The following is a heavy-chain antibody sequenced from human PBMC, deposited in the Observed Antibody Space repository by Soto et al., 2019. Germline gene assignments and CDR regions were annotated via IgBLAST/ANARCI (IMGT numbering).Heavy chain of an antibody. J-gene: IGHJ6*02. CDR2: INHSGST. V-gene: IGHV4-34*01. CDR1: GGSFSGYY. CDR3: ARAEIVVVPAAHYYYYNMDV. D-gene: IGHD2-2*01. Sequence: SETLSLTCAVYGGSFSGYYWSWIRQPPGKGLEWIGEINHSGSTNYIPSLKSRVTISVDTSKNQFSLNLNSVTAADTAVYYCARAEIVVVPAAHYYYYNMDVWGQGNTVTVSS.